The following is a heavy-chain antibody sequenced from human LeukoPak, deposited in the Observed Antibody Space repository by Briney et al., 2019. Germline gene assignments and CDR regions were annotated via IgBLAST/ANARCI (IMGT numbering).Heavy chain of an antibody. CDR3: AEGRGSDAFDI. Sequence: SVKVSCKASLGIFRPYAINWLRPAPGQGLEWMGRIIPILHQENYAQKFRDRVTITAEESTSAAYIDLISLRSEDAAVFYCAEGRGSDAFDIWGQGTVVTVSS. CDR1: LGIFRPYA. J-gene: IGHJ3*02. V-gene: IGHV1-69*11. CDR2: IIPILHQE.